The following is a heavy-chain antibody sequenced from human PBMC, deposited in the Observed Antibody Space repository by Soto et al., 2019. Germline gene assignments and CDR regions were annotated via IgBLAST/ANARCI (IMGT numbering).Heavy chain of an antibody. CDR1: GFTFSSYS. CDR2: ISSSSSTI. V-gene: IGHV3-48*02. CDR3: AREITIFGVVLYGMDV. D-gene: IGHD3-3*01. Sequence: GGSLRLSCAASGFTFSSYSMNWVRQAPGKGLEWVSYISSSSSTIYYADSVKGRFTISRDNAKNSLYLQMNSLRDEDTAVYYCAREITIFGVVLYGMDVWSQGTTVTVS. J-gene: IGHJ6*02.